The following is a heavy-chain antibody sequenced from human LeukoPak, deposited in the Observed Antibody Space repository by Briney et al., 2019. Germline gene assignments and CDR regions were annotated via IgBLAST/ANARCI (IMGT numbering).Heavy chain of an antibody. J-gene: IGHJ4*02. CDR1: GGSAINTNW. CDR2: VHLDGRT. V-gene: IGHV4-4*02. D-gene: IGHD3-3*01. Sequence: SETLSLTCGVSGGSAINTNWWTWVRQPPGKGLEWIGEVHLDGRTNYNPSLESRLTMSVDVSENQVSLKLTSVTAADTAVYYCAREGGFYRPLDYSGQGTLVTVSS. CDR3: AREGGFYRPLDY.